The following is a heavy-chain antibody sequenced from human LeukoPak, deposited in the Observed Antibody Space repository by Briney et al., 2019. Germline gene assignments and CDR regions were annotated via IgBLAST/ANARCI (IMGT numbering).Heavy chain of an antibody. CDR2: ISYDGSNK. D-gene: IGHD3-10*01. CDR1: GFTFSSYG. CDR3: AKDAPRWFGGLSLIDY. J-gene: IGHJ4*02. V-gene: IGHV3-30*18. Sequence: GGSLRLSCAASGFTFSSYGMHWVRQAPGKGLEWVAVISYDGSNKYYADSVKGRFTISRDNSKNTLYLQMNSLRAEDTAVYYCAKDAPRWFGGLSLIDYWGQGTLVTVSS.